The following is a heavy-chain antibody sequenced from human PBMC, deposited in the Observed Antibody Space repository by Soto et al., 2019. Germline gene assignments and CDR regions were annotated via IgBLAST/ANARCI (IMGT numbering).Heavy chain of an antibody. Sequence: PSETLSLTCTVSCRSLTKYFWSWIRQPAGKGLEWIGRIYSSGNTNYNPSLKSRVTMSVDTSKNRFSLNLTSVTAEDTAMYFCAGGYCSSASCYLYYFDLWGQGTLVTVSS. CDR1: CRSLTKYF. J-gene: IGHJ4*02. V-gene: IGHV4-4*07. D-gene: IGHD2-2*01. CDR3: AGGYCSSASCYLYYFDL. CDR2: IYSSGNT.